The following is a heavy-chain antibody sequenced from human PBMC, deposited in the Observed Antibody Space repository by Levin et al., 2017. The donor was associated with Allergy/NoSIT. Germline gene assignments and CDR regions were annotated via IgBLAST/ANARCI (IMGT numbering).Heavy chain of an antibody. Sequence: PGGSLRLSCAASGFTFSSYGMHWVRQAPGKGLEWVAVISYDGSNKYYADSVKGRFTISRDNSKNTLYLQMKSLRAEDTAVYYCAKGQYSSSSYYMDVWGKGTTVTVSS. J-gene: IGHJ6*03. V-gene: IGHV3-30*18. CDR2: ISYDGSNK. CDR1: GFTFSSYG. CDR3: AKGQYSSSSYYMDV. D-gene: IGHD6-6*01.